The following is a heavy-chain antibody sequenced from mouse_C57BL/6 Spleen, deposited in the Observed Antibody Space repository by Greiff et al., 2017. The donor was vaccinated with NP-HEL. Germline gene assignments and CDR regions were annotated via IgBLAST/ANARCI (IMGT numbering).Heavy chain of an antibody. Sequence: EVQLVESGGGLVQPGGSLSLSCAASGFTFTDYYMSWVRQPPGKGLEWLGFIRNKANGYTTEYSASVKGRFTISRDNSQSILYLQMNALRAEYSATYYCARATTVVGFDYWAQGTTLTVSS. J-gene: IGHJ2*01. CDR3: ARATTVVGFDY. D-gene: IGHD1-1*01. CDR1: GFTFTDYY. V-gene: IGHV7-3*01. CDR2: IRNKANGYTT.